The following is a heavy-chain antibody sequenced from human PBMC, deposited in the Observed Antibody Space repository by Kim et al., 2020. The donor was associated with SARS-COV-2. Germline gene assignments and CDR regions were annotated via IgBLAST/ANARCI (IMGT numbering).Heavy chain of an antibody. D-gene: IGHD3-22*01. J-gene: IGHJ4*01. Sequence: GGSLRLSCAASGFTFSSYGMHWVRQAPGKGLEWVAVISYDGSNKYYADSVKGRFTISRDNSKNTLYLQMNSLRAEDTAVYYCAKDSHYDSSGYSFDYWG. CDR2: ISYDGSNK. V-gene: IGHV3-30*18. CDR3: AKDSHYDSSGYSFDY. CDR1: GFTFSSYG.